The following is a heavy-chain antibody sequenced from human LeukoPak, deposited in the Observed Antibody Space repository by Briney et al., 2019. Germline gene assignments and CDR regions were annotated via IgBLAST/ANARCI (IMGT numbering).Heavy chain of an antibody. V-gene: IGHV3-21*01. Sequence: GGSLRLSCAASGFTFSSYSMDWVRQAPGKGLEWVSSISSSSSYIYYADSVKGRFTISRDNAKNSLYLQMNSLRAEDTAVYYCARDGDYCSSTSCYAFDIWGQGTMVTVSS. CDR2: ISSSSSYI. CDR1: GFTFSSYS. CDR3: ARDGDYCSSTSCYAFDI. J-gene: IGHJ3*02. D-gene: IGHD2-2*01.